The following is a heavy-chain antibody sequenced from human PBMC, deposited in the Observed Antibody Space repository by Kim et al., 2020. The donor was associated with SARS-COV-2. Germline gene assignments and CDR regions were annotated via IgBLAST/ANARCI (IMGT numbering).Heavy chain of an antibody. Sequence: PSLKSRVTISVDTSKNQFSLKLSSVTAADTAVYYCARAGASSWYVDWFDPWGQGTLVTVSS. J-gene: IGHJ5*02. CDR3: ARAGASSWYVDWFDP. V-gene: IGHV4-59*01. D-gene: IGHD6-13*01.